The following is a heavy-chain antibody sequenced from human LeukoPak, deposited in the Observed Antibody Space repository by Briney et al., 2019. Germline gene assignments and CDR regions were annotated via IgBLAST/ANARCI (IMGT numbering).Heavy chain of an antibody. V-gene: IGHV4-59*01. CDR2: IYYSGST. CDR3: ARASKLDYAYSSGWGYYYYYGMDV. CDR1: GGSISSYY. J-gene: IGHJ6*02. D-gene: IGHD6-19*01. Sequence: PSETLSLTCTVSGGSISSYYWSWIRQPPGQGLEWIGYIYYSGSTNYNPSLKSRVTISVDTSKNQFSLKLSSVTAADTAVYYRARASKLDYAYSSGWGYYYYYGMDVWGQGTTVTVSS.